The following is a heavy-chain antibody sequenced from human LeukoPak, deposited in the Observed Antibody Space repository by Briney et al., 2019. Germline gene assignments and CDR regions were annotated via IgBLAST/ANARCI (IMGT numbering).Heavy chain of an antibody. V-gene: IGHV3-33*01. Sequence: GGSLRLSCAASGFTFSSYGMHWVRQAPGKGLEWVAVIWYDGSNKYYADSVKGRFTISRDNSKNTLYLQMNSLRAEDTAVYYCAREEEMATMVYWGQGTLVTVSS. J-gene: IGHJ4*02. CDR2: IWYDGSNK. CDR1: GFTFSSYG. CDR3: AREEEMATMVY. D-gene: IGHD5-24*01.